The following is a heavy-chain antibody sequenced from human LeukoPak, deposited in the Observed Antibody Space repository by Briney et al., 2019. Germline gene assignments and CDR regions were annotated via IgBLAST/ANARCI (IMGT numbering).Heavy chain of an antibody. CDR3: AKDQGDTAAHPCVLVF. D-gene: IGHD5-18*01. CDR2: IIPVLNIT. Sequence: SVKVSCTTSGVAFSSSAITRVRQAPGQGLEWMGRIIPVLNITTYAQKFQGRVTITADTSSSTVYMELSSLRSEETAVYYCAKDQGDTAAHPCVLVFCGQGTTVMVSS. CDR1: GVAFSSSA. J-gene: IGHJ6*02. V-gene: IGHV1-69*04.